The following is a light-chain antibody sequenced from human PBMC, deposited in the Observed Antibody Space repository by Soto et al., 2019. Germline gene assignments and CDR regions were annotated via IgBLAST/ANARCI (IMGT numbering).Light chain of an antibody. CDR1: QGISTY. V-gene: IGKV1-39*01. CDR2: AAS. J-gene: IGKJ2*01. CDR3: QQYNNWPTYT. Sequence: DIQMTQSPSSLSASVGDRVTITCRASQGISTYLNWYQQTPGKAPKLXXYAASSLQSGVPSRFSGSGPETDLTLTISSLQPEDFAVYDCQQYNNWPTYTFGQGTKVDNK.